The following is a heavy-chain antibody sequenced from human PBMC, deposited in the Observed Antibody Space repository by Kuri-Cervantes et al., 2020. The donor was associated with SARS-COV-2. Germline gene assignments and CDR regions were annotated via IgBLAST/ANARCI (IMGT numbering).Heavy chain of an antibody. CDR2: IGTAGDL. J-gene: IGHJ3*02. CDR3: ASTIAVAAQDAFDI. CDR1: GFTFSSYD. D-gene: IGHD6-19*01. Sequence: GESLKISCAASGFTFSSYDMHWVRQATGKGLEWVSAIGTAGDLYYPGSVKGRFTISRDNSKNTLYLQMNSLRAEDTAVYYCASTIAVAAQDAFDIWGQGTMVTVSS. V-gene: IGHV3-13*05.